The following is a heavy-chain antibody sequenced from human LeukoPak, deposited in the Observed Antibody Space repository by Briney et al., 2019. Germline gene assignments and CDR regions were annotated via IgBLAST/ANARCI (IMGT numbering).Heavy chain of an antibody. CDR3: ARGSGSQLTYYYYMDV. J-gene: IGHJ6*03. Sequence: PSETLSLTCAVYGGSFSGYYWSWIRQPPGKGLEWIGYIYYSGSTNYNPSLKSRVTISVDTSKNQFSLKLSSVTAADTAMYYCARGSGSQLTYYYYMDVWGKGTTVTVSS. D-gene: IGHD1-26*01. CDR1: GGSFSGYY. V-gene: IGHV4-59*01. CDR2: IYYSGST.